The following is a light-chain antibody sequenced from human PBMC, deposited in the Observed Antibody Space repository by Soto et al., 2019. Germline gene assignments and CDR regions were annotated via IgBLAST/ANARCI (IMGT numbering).Light chain of an antibody. J-gene: IGKJ2*01. V-gene: IGKV1-39*01. CDR1: QSIDTY. Sequence: DIQMTQSPSSLSASFGDRVTLTCRASQSIDTYLNWYQQKPGTAPKLLMYAASTLHSGVPSRFSGSGSRTDFTLTISSLQREDFATYFCQQSHSTPYTFGQGTKLEI. CDR3: QQSHSTPYT. CDR2: AAS.